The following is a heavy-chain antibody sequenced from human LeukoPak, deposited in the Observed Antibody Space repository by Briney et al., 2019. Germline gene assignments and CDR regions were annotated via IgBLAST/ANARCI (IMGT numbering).Heavy chain of an antibody. CDR1: GFTFSSYS. CDR3: ASRFGALSDAFDI. D-gene: IGHD3-3*01. Sequence: GGSLRLSCAASGFTFSSYSMNWVRQAPGKGLEWVSSISSSSSYIYYADSVKGRFTISRDNAKNSLYLQMSSLRAEDTAVYYCASRFGALSDAFDIWGQGTMVTVSS. V-gene: IGHV3-21*01. J-gene: IGHJ3*02. CDR2: ISSSSSYI.